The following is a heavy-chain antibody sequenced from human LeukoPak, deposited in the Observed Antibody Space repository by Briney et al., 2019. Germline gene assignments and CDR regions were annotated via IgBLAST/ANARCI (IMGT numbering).Heavy chain of an antibody. V-gene: IGHV1-3*01. J-gene: IGHJ3*02. Sequence: ASVKVSCKASGYTFTSYAMHWVRPAPGQRLEWMGWINAGNGNTKYSQKFQGRVTITRDTSASTAYMELSSLRSEDTAVYYCAREGFVVVVPAAIPADAFDIWGQGTMVTVSS. D-gene: IGHD2-2*02. CDR3: AREGFVVVVPAAIPADAFDI. CDR2: INAGNGNT. CDR1: GYTFTSYA.